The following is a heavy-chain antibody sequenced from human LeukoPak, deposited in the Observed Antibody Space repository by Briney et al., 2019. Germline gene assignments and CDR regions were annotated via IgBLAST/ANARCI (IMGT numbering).Heavy chain of an antibody. CDR1: GFTLSNHW. Sequence: GGSQRLSCAASGFTLSNHWMTWVRQVPGRGPEWVANVNRDGSETYYLDSVKGRFTISRDNAKSSLNLQMYSLRAEDTALYYCVRNIAMDVWGQGTAVIVSS. V-gene: IGHV3-7*03. J-gene: IGHJ6*02. CDR2: VNRDGSET. D-gene: IGHD2/OR15-2a*01. CDR3: VRNIAMDV.